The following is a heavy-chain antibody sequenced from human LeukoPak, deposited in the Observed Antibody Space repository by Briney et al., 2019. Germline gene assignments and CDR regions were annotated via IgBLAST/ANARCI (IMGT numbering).Heavy chain of an antibody. CDR1: GFTFSSYA. J-gene: IGHJ4*02. Sequence: GGSLRLSCAASGFTFSSYAMHWVRQAPGKGLEWVAVISYDGSNKYYADSVKGRFTISGDNSKNTLYLQMNSLRAEDTAVYYCAKDGYYYDSSGYDYWGQGTLVTVSS. V-gene: IGHV3-30*04. CDR3: AKDGYYYDSSGYDY. CDR2: ISYDGSNK. D-gene: IGHD3-22*01.